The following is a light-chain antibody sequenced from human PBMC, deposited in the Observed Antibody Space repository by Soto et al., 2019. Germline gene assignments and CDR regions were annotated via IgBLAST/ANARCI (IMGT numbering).Light chain of an antibody. CDR3: SSYAGKNNLV. Sequence: QSALTQHRSVSGSPGQSVSISCTGTISDVAGYNYVSWYQHHTGKAPKLLISDVTKRPSWVPDRLSGSKSGNTASLTISELQAEDEADYYCSSYAGKNNLVFGGGTMHSVL. CDR2: DVT. CDR1: ISDVAGYNY. V-gene: IGLV2-11*01. J-gene: IGLJ2*01.